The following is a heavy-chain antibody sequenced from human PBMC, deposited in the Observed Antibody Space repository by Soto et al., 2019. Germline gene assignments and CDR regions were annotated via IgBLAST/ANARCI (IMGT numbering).Heavy chain of an antibody. D-gene: IGHD3-10*01. CDR2: INPSGGST. CDR1: GYTFTSYY. CDR3: ARPRITMVRGVIITDYYCGMDV. Sequence: ASVKVSCKASGYTFTSYYMHWVRQAPGQGLEWMGIINPSGGSTSYAQKFQGRVTMTRDTSTSTVYMELSSLRSEDTAVYYCARPRITMVRGVIITDYYCGMDVWGQGTTVTVSS. J-gene: IGHJ6*02. V-gene: IGHV1-46*01.